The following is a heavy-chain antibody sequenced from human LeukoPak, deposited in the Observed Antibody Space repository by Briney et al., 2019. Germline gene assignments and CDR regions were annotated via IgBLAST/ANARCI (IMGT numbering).Heavy chain of an antibody. Sequence: PSETLSLTCTVSGGSMTNYYWTWIRQSPGKGLEWIGHTYYSGNTNYNPSLKSRVTISIDTSKNQSSLKLSSVTAADTAVYYCTRGRAYYDSTGYYYWGRGILVTVSS. CDR1: GGSMTNYY. CDR3: TRGRAYYDSTGYYY. V-gene: IGHV4-59*01. D-gene: IGHD3-22*01. CDR2: TYYSGNT. J-gene: IGHJ4*01.